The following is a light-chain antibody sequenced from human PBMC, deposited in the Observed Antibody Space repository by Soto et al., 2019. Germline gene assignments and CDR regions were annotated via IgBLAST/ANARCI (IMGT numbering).Light chain of an antibody. CDR3: QQRSNWPPIT. V-gene: IGKV3-11*01. CDR1: QSVSSY. CDR2: DAS. J-gene: IGKJ5*01. Sequence: EIVLTQSPATLSLSPGERATLSCRASQSVSSYLAWYQQKPGQAPRLLIYDASNRATGIPARFSGSGSGTDFTLTISSLEPEDFAIYYCQQRSNWPPITFCKGTRLEIK.